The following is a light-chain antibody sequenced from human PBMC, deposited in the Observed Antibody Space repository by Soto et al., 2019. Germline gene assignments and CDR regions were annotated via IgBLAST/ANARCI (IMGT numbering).Light chain of an antibody. J-gene: IGLJ1*01. V-gene: IGLV2-14*01. CDR3: NSYATGNTRV. CDR2: EVS. Sequence: QSVLTQPASVSGSPGQSITSSCTGSSSDIGDYDYVSWYQQHPGKAPKVLISEVSNRPSGVSNRFSGSKSGNTASLTISGLQAEDEADYYCNSYATGNTRVFGTGTKVTVL. CDR1: SSDIGDYDY.